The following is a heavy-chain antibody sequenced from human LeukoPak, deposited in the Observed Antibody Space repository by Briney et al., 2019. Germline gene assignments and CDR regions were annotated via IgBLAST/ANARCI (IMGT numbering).Heavy chain of an antibody. V-gene: IGHV3-23*01. J-gene: IGHJ4*02. Sequence: PGGSPRQSCAASGLTFCEHAMSRGRPVPREGPEWVSTHGVSGGSTNKAASLRSPFPLSRDKSKNTLHLQINTPRADDTAQYYRAKTEGGPHPPYGFDFWGQGTLVTVSS. CDR3: AKTEGGPHPPYGFDF. D-gene: IGHD3-16*01. CDR1: GLTFCEHA. CDR2: HGVSGGST.